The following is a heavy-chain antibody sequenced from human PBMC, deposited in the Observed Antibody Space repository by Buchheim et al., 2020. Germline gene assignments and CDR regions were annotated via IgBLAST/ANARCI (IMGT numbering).Heavy chain of an antibody. CDR1: GYTITSYY. D-gene: IGHD3-22*01. Sequence: QVQLVQSGAEVKKPGASVKVSCKASGYTITSYYMHWVRQAPGQGLEWMGIINPSGGSTSYAQKFQGRVTMTRDTYKSTGYMELSSLRSEDTAVYYCARSRTYYYDSSGPPGDYWGQGTL. V-gene: IGHV1-46*01. CDR3: ARSRTYYYDSSGPPGDY. CDR2: INPSGGST. J-gene: IGHJ4*02.